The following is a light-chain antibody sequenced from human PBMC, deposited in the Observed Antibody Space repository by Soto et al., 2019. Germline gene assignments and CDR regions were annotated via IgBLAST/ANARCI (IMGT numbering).Light chain of an antibody. Sequence: QSALTQPASVSGSPGQSITISCTGTSSDVGGYDYVSWYQLHPGKAPKLMVFEVNNRPSGVSYRFSGSKSGNTASLTISGLQDEDEADSFCSSYSISTAYLFGTGTKLTVL. CDR1: SSDVGGYDY. CDR2: EVN. V-gene: IGLV2-14*01. CDR3: SSYSISTAYL. J-gene: IGLJ1*01.